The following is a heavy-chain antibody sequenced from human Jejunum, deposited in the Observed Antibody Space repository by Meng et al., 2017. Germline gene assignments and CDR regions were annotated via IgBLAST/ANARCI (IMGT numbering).Heavy chain of an antibody. V-gene: IGHV3-30*04. Sequence: GESLKISCAASGFTFSNCAIHWVRQAPGKGLEWVAVISYDGTNKNYADSVKGRFTNSRDNSKNTLYLQMNSLRAEDTAGYHCASDHKSEASANIDHWGQGTLVTVSS. CDR3: ASDHKSEASANIDH. J-gene: IGHJ4*02. CDR1: GFTFSNCA. CDR2: ISYDGTNK.